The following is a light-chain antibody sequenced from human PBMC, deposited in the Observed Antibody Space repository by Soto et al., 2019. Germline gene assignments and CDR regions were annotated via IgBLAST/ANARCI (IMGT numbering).Light chain of an antibody. Sequence: DIQMTQSPSTLSASVGDRVTITCRASQGISSYLAWYQQKPGKAPKLLIYGASTLQSGVPSRFSGTGSVTDFTLTISSLQPEDFATYYCQQLNNYPRTFGPGTKVDIK. CDR3: QQLNNYPRT. V-gene: IGKV1-9*01. CDR1: QGISSY. CDR2: GAS. J-gene: IGKJ3*01.